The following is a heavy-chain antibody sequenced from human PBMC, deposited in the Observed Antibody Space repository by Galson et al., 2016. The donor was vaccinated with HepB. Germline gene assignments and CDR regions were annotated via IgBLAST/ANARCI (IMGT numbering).Heavy chain of an antibody. D-gene: IGHD3-22*01. CDR2: INGDGSTT. Sequence: SLRLSCAASGITFSSKWMHWVRQAPGKGLVWVSRINGDGSTTNYVDSVKGRFTISRDNDKNMLYLQMNGLRAEDTAVYYCARGVGGYLGYGMDVWGQGTTVTVSS. J-gene: IGHJ6*02. CDR1: GITFSSKW. CDR3: ARGVGGYLGYGMDV. V-gene: IGHV3-74*01.